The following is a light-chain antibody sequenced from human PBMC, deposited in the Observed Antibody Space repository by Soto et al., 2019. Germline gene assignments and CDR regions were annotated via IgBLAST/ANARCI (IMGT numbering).Light chain of an antibody. V-gene: IGLV9-49*01. Sequence: QLVLTQPPSVSASLGASVTLICTLSSDYSNYKVDWYHQRPGKGPRFVMRVGPGGIVGSKGAGIPERFSVLGSGLNRFLTIKNIQEVDEGDNPCGADHPSGANFAVVFGGGTKLTVL. CDR3: GADHPSGANFAVV. J-gene: IGLJ2*01. CDR2: VGPGGIVG. CDR1: SDYSNYK.